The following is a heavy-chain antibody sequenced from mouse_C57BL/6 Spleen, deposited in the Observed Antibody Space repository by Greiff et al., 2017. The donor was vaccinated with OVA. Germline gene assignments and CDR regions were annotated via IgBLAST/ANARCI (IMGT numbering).Heavy chain of an antibody. CDR3: ARRDDGRTLWYFDV. Sequence: VQLQQPGAELVMPGASVKLSCKASGYTFTSYWMHWVKQRAGQGLEWIGEIDPSDSYTNYNQKFKGKSTLTVDKSSSTAYMQLSSLTSEDSAVYYCARRDDGRTLWYFDVWGTGTTVTVSS. D-gene: IGHD1-1*01. CDR2: IDPSDSYT. J-gene: IGHJ1*03. CDR1: GYTFTSYW. V-gene: IGHV1-69*01.